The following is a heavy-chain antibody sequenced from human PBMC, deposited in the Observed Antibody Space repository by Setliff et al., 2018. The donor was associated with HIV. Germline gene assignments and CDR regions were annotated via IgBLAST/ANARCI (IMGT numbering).Heavy chain of an antibody. CDR3: ARSRMVREVIFDP. J-gene: IGHJ5*02. Sequence: SETLSLTCTVTGGSISSGGFYWTWIRQPPGRGLEWIGNMFYSGSTYYNPALKSRVTISVDTSKNQFSLILGSVTAADTAVYYCARSRMVREVIFDPWGQGILVTVSS. D-gene: IGHD3-10*01. V-gene: IGHV4-39*01. CDR2: MFYSGST. CDR1: GGSISSGGFY.